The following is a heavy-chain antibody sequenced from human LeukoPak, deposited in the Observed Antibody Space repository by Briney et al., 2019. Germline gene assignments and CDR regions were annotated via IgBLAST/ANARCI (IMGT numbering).Heavy chain of an antibody. V-gene: IGHV1-8*01. CDR3: ARVGSSWRDYYYYYGMDV. CDR1: GSTFTSYD. CDR2: MNPNSGNT. D-gene: IGHD6-13*01. J-gene: IGHJ6*02. Sequence: ASVKVSCKASGSTFTSYDINWVRQATGQGLEWMGWMNPNSGNTGYAQKFQGRVTMTRNTSISTAYMELSSLRSEDTAVYYCARVGSSWRDYYYYYGMDVWGQGTTVTVSS.